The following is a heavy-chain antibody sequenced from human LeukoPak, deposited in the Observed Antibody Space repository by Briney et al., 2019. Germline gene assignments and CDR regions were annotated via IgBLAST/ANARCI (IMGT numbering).Heavy chain of an antibody. J-gene: IGHJ4*02. D-gene: IGHD6-13*01. CDR3: ASGPYPAAGTDHQFDF. V-gene: IGHV4-59*01. CDR2: IYYRGST. Sequence: SETLSLTCTVSGASISSYYWSWIRQPPGKGLEWIGYIYYRGSTHYSPSLKSRVTISVDTSKNQFSLKLSSVTAADTAVYYCASGPYPAAGTDHQFDFWGQGTLVTVSS. CDR1: GASISSYY.